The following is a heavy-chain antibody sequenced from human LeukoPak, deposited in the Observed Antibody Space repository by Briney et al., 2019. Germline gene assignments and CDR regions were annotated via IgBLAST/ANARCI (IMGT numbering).Heavy chain of an antibody. D-gene: IGHD6-13*01. Sequence: ASETLSLTCTVSGGSICSYYWSWIRQPPGKGLEWIGYIYYSGSTNYNPSLKSRVTISVDTSKNQFSLKLSSVTAADTAVYYCARDRARSEYSSSWYYGMDVWGQGTTVTVSS. CDR2: IYYSGST. J-gene: IGHJ6*02. CDR3: ARDRARSEYSSSWYYGMDV. V-gene: IGHV4-59*01. CDR1: GGSICSYY.